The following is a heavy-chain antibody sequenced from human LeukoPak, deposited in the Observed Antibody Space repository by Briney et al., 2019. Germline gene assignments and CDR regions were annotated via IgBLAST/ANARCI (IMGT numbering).Heavy chain of an antibody. D-gene: IGHD6-19*01. J-gene: IGHJ4*02. CDR2: IIPIFGTA. Sequence: GASVKVSCKASGGTFSSYAISWVRQAPGQGLEWMGGIIPIFGTANYAQKLQGRVTITADKSTSTAYMELSRLRSDDTAVYYCARVLFYSSGNKSNRVDYWGQGTLVTVSS. CDR3: ARVLFYSSGNKSNRVDY. CDR1: GGTFSSYA. V-gene: IGHV1-69*06.